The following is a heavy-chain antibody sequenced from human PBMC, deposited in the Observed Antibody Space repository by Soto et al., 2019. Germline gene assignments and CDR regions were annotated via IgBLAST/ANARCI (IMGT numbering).Heavy chain of an antibody. CDR1: GYTFTSYG. J-gene: IGHJ4*02. CDR3: ARVPSGSHSPYFDY. V-gene: IGHV1-18*01. CDR2: ISAYNGNT. Sequence: GASVEVSCKASGYTFTSYGISWVRQAPGQGLEWMGWISAYNGNTNYAQKLQGRVTMTTDTSTSTAYMELRSLRSDDTAVYYCARVPSGSHSPYFDYWGQGTLVTVSS. D-gene: IGHD1-26*01.